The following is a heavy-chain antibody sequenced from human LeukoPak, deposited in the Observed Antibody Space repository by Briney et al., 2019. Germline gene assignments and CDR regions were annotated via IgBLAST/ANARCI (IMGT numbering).Heavy chain of an antibody. Sequence: ASVKVSCKVSGYTLTELSMHWVRQAPGKGLEWMGGFGPEDGETIYAQKFQGRVTMTEDTSTNTAYMELSSLRSEDTAVYYCATGGSYGSSLDIWGQGTMVTVSS. CDR2: FGPEDGET. J-gene: IGHJ3*02. CDR1: GYTLTELS. CDR3: ATGGSYGSSLDI. V-gene: IGHV1-24*01. D-gene: IGHD1-26*01.